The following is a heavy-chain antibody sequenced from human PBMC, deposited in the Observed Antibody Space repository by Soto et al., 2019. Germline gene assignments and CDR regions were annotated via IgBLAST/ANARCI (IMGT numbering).Heavy chain of an antibody. Sequence: EVQLLESGGGLVQPGGSLRLSCAASGFTFSNYAMSWVRQAPGKGLEWVSAISGSGSSTYYADSVKGRFTISRDNSKTTLYLQMNSLRAEDTAVYYCAYFTAVSYYYGMDVWGQGTTVTVSS. CDR2: ISGSGSST. D-gene: IGHD4-4*01. CDR3: AYFTAVSYYYGMDV. V-gene: IGHV3-23*01. J-gene: IGHJ6*02. CDR1: GFTFSNYA.